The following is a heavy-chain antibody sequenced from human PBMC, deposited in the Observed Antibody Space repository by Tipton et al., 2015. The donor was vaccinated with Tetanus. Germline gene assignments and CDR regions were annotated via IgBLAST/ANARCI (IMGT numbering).Heavy chain of an antibody. CDR2: INPNSGGT. CDR3: ARATANSAFDF. V-gene: IGHV1-2*02. Sequence: QLVQSGAEVKKPGASVKVSCTASGYTFTGNYIHWVRQVPGQRLEWMAWINPNSGGTDFARKFQGRVTVTRDTSISTAYMELSGLRSDDTAVYFCARATANSAFDFWGQGIRVIVSS. D-gene: IGHD2-21*02. CDR1: GYTFTGNY. J-gene: IGHJ4*02.